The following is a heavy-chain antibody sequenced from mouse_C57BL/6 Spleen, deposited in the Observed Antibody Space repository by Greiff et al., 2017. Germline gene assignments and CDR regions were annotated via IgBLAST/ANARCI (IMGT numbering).Heavy chain of an antibody. CDR3: ARWRPGTAYWYFDV. CDR2: IRNKANGYTT. J-gene: IGHJ1*03. Sequence: EVHLVESGGGLVQPGGSLSLSCAASGFTFTDYYMSWVRQPPGKALEWLGCIRNKANGYTTEYSASVKGRFTSSRDNSQSILYLQMNALRAEDSATYYCARWRPGTAYWYFDVWGTGTTVTVSS. V-gene: IGHV7-3*01. D-gene: IGHD4-1*01. CDR1: GFTFTDYY.